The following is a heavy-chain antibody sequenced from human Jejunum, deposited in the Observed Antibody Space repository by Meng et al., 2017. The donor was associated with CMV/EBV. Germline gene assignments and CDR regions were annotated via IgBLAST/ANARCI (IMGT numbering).Heavy chain of an antibody. J-gene: IGHJ5*02. CDR3: ARDYDWFDP. CDR2: ISSTGRDI. D-gene: IGHD3-16*01. CDR1: GFMFSIYA. Sequence: GSGFMFSIYAMHWVRQAPGKGLAWVSSISSTGRDINYADSVRGRFTISRDNAKNSLFLQMNGLRAEDTAMYYCARDYDWFDPWGQGTLVTVSS. V-gene: IGHV3-21*01.